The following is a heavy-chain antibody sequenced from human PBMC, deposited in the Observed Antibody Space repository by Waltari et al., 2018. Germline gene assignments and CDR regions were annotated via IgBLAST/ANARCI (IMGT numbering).Heavy chain of an antibody. J-gene: IGHJ4*02. D-gene: IGHD1-26*01. V-gene: IGHV1-2*06. CDR2: INPNSGGT. CDR1: GYTFTGYY. Sequence: QVQLVQSGAEVKKPGASVKVSCTASGYTFTGYYMPWVRQAPGQGLEWMGRINPNSGGTNYAQKCQGRVTMTRDTSISTAYMELSRLRSDDTAVYYCARDGGEWELLTFDYWGQGTLVTVSS. CDR3: ARDGGEWELLTFDY.